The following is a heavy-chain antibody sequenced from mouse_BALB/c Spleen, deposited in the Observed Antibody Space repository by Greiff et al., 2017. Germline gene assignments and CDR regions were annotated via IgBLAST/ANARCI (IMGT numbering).Heavy chain of an antibody. CDR2: ISSGSSTI. CDR3: ARGGYYGAMDY. V-gene: IGHV5-17*02. J-gene: IGHJ4*01. Sequence: EVKVVESGGGLVQPGGSRKLSCAASGFTFSSFGMHWVRQAPEKGLEWVAYISSGSSTIYYADTVKGRFTISRDNPKNTLFLQMTSLRSEDTAMYYCARGGYYGAMDYWGQGTSVTVSS. CDR1: GFTFSSFG. D-gene: IGHD2-1*01.